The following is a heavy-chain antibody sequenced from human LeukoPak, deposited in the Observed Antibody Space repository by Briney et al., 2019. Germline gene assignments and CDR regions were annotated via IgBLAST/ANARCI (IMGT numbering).Heavy chain of an antibody. Sequence: GGSLRLSCAASGFTFGSYSMNWVRQAPGKGLEWVSSISSSSSYIYYADSVKGRFTISRDNAKNSLYLQMNSLRAEDTAVYYCARIKSQGVVVPLLRSTYYFDYWGQGTLVTVSS. J-gene: IGHJ4*02. V-gene: IGHV3-21*01. CDR1: GFTFGSYS. CDR3: ARIKSQGVVVPLLRSTYYFDY. CDR2: ISSSSSYI. D-gene: IGHD2-21*01.